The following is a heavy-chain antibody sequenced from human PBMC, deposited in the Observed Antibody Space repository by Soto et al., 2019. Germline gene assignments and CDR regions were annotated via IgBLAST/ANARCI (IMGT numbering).Heavy chain of an antibody. V-gene: IGHV3-74*01. Sequence: EVQLVESGGGLVQPGESLTLSCAASGFTFSSYWMHWVRQAPGKGLVWVSRIKSDGSGTYYADSVKGRLTISRDNARKALSLQMSSLRVEDTAVYFSARGDGDHYDRSGYLGRPWGQGTLVTVSS. CDR3: ARGDGDHYDRSGYLGRP. CDR2: IKSDGSGT. CDR1: GFTFSSYW. D-gene: IGHD3-22*01. J-gene: IGHJ5*02.